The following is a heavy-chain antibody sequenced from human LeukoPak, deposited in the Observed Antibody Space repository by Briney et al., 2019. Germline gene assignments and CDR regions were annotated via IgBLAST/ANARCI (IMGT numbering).Heavy chain of an antibody. Sequence: GESLKISCKGSGYSFTSYWIGWVRQMPGKGLEWMGIIYPGDSDTRYSPSFQGQVTISADKSISTAYLQWSSLKASDTAMYYCARVLPPGKGVVPAAIHLFAFDIWGQGTMVTVSS. D-gene: IGHD2-2*01. CDR1: GYSFTSYW. CDR2: IYPGDSDT. J-gene: IGHJ3*02. CDR3: ARVLPPGKGVVPAAIHLFAFDI. V-gene: IGHV5-51*01.